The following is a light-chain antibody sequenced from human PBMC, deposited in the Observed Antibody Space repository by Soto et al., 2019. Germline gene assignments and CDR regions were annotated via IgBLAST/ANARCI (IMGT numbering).Light chain of an antibody. J-gene: IGKJ5*01. Sequence: EIVMTQSPVTLSVSPGERATLSCRASQSVSSNLAWYQQKPGQAPRLLIYGASTRATGIPARFSGSGAGTEFTLTISRLQSEDFAVYFCQQYNNWPPITFGQGTRLEIK. CDR1: QSVSSN. V-gene: IGKV3-15*01. CDR3: QQYNNWPPIT. CDR2: GAS.